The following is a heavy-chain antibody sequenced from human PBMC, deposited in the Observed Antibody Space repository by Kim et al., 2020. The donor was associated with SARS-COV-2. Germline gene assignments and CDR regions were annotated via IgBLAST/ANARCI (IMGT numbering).Heavy chain of an antibody. J-gene: IGHJ5*02. CDR3: ARSRIVGASIRWFDP. Sequence: PSLKSRVTMSVDTSKNQFSLKLSSVTAADTAVYYCARSRIVGASIRWFDPWGQGTLVTVSS. D-gene: IGHD1-26*01. V-gene: IGHV4-59*10.